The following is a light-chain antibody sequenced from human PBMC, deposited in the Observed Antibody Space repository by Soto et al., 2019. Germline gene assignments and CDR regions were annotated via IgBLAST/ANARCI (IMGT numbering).Light chain of an antibody. CDR3: QSYDSSLSVV. V-gene: IGLV1-40*01. CDR2: GNS. CDR1: SSKIGAGYD. Sequence: QAVVTQPPSVSGAPGQRVTISCTGSSSKIGAGYDVHWYQQLPGTAPKLLIYGNSNRPSGVPDRFSGSKSGTSASLAITGLQAEDEADYYCQSYDSSLSVVFGTGTKLTVL. J-gene: IGLJ1*01.